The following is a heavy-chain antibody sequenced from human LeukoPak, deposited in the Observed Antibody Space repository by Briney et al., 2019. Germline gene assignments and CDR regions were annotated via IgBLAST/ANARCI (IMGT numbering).Heavy chain of an antibody. J-gene: IGHJ3*02. Sequence: SETLSLTCTVSGYSISSGYYWGWIRPPPGKGLEWIGSIYHSGSTYYSPSLKSRVTISLDTSRNQFSLKLNSVTAADTAVYYCAKSNGYGLVDIWGQGTMVIVS. V-gene: IGHV4-38-2*02. CDR1: GYSISSGYY. CDR3: AKSNGYGLVDI. CDR2: IYHSGST. D-gene: IGHD3-10*01.